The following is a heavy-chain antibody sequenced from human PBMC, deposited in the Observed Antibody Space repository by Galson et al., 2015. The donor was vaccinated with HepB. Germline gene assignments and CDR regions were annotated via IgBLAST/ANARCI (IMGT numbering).Heavy chain of an antibody. CDR3: ASGYDSSEAYFDY. CDR2: ISYDGSNK. D-gene: IGHD3-22*01. CDR1: GFTFSSYA. Sequence: SLRLSCAASGFTFSSYAMHWVRQAPGKGLEWVAVISYDGSNKYYADSVKGRFIISRDNSKNTLYLQMNSLRAEDTAVYYCASGYDSSEAYFDYWGQGTLVTVSS. V-gene: IGHV3-30*04. J-gene: IGHJ4*02.